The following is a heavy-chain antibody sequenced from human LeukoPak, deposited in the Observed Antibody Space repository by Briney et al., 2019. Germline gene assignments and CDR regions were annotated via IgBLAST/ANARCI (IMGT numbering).Heavy chain of an antibody. V-gene: IGHV5-51*01. CDR3: ARAGDSSGYYPYYYHYYMDV. J-gene: IGHJ6*03. CDR1: GYSFTSYW. Sequence: GESLKISCKGSGYSFTSYWIGWVRQMPGKGLEWMGIIYPGDSDTRYSPSFQGQVTISADKSISTAYLQWSSLKASDTAMYYCARAGDSSGYYPYYYHYYMDVWGKGTTVTVSS. CDR2: IYPGDSDT. D-gene: IGHD3-22*01.